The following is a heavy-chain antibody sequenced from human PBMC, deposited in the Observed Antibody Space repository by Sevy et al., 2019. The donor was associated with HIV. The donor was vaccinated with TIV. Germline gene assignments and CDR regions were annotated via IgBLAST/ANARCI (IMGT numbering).Heavy chain of an antibody. CDR3: ASRPRDYYGSGSYYKNGMDV. D-gene: IGHD3-10*01. CDR1: GFTFSDYY. V-gene: IGHV3-11*01. CDR2: ISSSGSTI. Sequence: GGSLRLSCAASGFTFSDYYMSWIRQAPGKGLEWVSYISSSGSTIYYADSVKGRFTISRDNAKNSLYLQMNSLRAEDTAGYYCASRPRDYYGSGSYYKNGMDVWGQGTTVTVSS. J-gene: IGHJ6*02.